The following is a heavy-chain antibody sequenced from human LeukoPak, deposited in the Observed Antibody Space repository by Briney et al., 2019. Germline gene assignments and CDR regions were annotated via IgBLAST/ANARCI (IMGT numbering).Heavy chain of an antibody. D-gene: IGHD4-17*01. CDR3: ARGLRYGGYFDY. V-gene: IGHV4-34*01. CDR2: INHSGST. CDR1: GGSFSGYY. J-gene: IGHJ4*02. Sequence: SETLSLTCAVYGGSFSGYYWSWIRQPPGKGLEWIGEINHSGSTNYNPSLKSRVTISVDTSKNQFSLKLSSVTAADTAVYYCARGLRYGGYFDYRGQGTLVTVSS.